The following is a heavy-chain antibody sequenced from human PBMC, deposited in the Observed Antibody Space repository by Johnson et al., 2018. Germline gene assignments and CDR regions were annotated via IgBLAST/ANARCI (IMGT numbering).Heavy chain of an antibody. D-gene: IGHD4-11*01. CDR3: TRAQVNLDYYYYGMDV. CDR1: GFTFGDYA. V-gene: IGHV3-49*05. J-gene: IGHJ6*02. CDR2: IRSKAYGGTT. Sequence: VRLVQSGGGLVKQGRSLRLSCTASGFTFGDYAMSWFRQAPGKGLEWVGFIRSKAYGGTTEYAASGKGRFTISRDDSKSIAYLQMNSLKTEDTAVYYCTRAQVNLDYYYYGMDVWGQGTTVTVSS.